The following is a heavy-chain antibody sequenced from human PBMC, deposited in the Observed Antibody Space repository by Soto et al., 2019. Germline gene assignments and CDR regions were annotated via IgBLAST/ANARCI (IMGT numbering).Heavy chain of an antibody. CDR1: GYIFTSYG. V-gene: IGHV1-18*01. J-gene: IGHJ5*02. CDR2: ISAYNGNT. D-gene: IGHD5-12*01. Sequence: ASVKVSCKASGYIFTSYGISWVRQAPGQGLEWMGWISAYNGNTNYAQKLQGRVTMTTDTSTSTAYMELRSLISDDTAVYYCGGDILRMSGYRSVWLVAWFDPWGPGXLVTVSS. CDR3: GGDILRMSGYRSVWLVAWFDP.